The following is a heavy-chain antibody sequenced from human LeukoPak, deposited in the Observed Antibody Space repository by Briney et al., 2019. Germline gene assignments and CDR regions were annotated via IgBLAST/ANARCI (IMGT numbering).Heavy chain of an antibody. V-gene: IGHV3-9*01. CDR2: ISWNSGSI. CDR1: GFTFDDYA. D-gene: IGHD4-17*01. Sequence: GGSLRLSCAASGFTFDDYAMHWVRQAPGKGLEWVSGISWNSGSIGYADSVKGRFTISRDNAKNSLYLQMNSLRAEDTALYYCAKDIRPRTVTTATPFDYWGQGTLVTVSS. CDR3: AKDIRPRTVTTATPFDY. J-gene: IGHJ4*02.